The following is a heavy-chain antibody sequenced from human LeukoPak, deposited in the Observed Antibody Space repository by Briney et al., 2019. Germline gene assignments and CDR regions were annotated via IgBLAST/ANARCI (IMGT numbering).Heavy chain of an antibody. CDR2: INPSGGST. Sequence: ASVKVSCKASGYTFTSYYMHWVRQAPGQGLEWMGIINPSGGSTSYAQKFQGRVTMTRDMSTSTVYMELSSLRSEDTAVYYCARDAGFWLSGRLTWMDVWGKGTTVTVSS. CDR1: GYTFTSYY. V-gene: IGHV1-46*01. CDR3: ARDAGFWLSGRLTWMDV. D-gene: IGHD1-26*01. J-gene: IGHJ6*04.